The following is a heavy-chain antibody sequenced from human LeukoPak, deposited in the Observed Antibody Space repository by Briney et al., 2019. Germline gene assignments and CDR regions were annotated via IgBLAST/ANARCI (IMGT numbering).Heavy chain of an antibody. J-gene: IGHJ4*02. CDR1: GFTFSSYA. CDR3: AKASWVSTADAVL. CDR2: LRGDGDT. D-gene: IGHD3-16*01. Sequence: GGSLRLSCAASGFTFSSYAMSWVRRAPARGLEWVSSLRGDGDTFYADSVKGRFTLSRDESRNTVYLHLTNLRVEDTAVYYCAKASWVSTADAVLWGQGTVVTVSS. V-gene: IGHV3-23*01.